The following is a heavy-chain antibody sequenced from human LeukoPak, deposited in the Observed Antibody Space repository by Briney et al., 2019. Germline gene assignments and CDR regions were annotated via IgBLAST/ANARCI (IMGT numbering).Heavy chain of an antibody. Sequence: SGPALVKPTQTLTLTCTFSGFSLSTSGMCVSWIRQPPGKALEWLARIDWDDDKYYSTSLKTRLTISKDTSKNQVVLTMTNMDPVDTATYYCARIKPSSGWYFFDYWGQGTLVTVSS. D-gene: IGHD6-19*01. CDR2: IDWDDDK. CDR3: ARIKPSSGWYFFDY. J-gene: IGHJ4*02. CDR1: GFSLSTSGMC. V-gene: IGHV2-70*11.